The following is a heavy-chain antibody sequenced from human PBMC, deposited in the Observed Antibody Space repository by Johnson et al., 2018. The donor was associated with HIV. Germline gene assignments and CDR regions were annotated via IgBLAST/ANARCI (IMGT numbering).Heavy chain of an antibody. CDR3: ARATYYYDTSGYLTRPRAFDV. J-gene: IGHJ3*01. Sequence: VQLVESGGGVARPGGSLRLSCEASGFTFDEYDMNWVRPGPGKGLEWVSGINWNGGPPGSADSVKGRFTISRYHAKNSLDLQMNSLRAEDTALYYCARATYYYDTSGYLTRPRAFDVWGQGTMVTVSS. CDR1: GFTFDEYD. D-gene: IGHD3-22*01. V-gene: IGHV3-20*04. CDR2: INWNGGPP.